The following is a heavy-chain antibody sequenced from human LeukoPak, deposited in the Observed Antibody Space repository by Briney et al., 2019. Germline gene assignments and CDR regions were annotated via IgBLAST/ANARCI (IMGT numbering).Heavy chain of an antibody. J-gene: IGHJ4*02. CDR1: GLTFSSYE. Sequence: GGSLRLSCAASGLTFSSYEMNWVRQAPGKGLEWVSYISSSGRTIYYADSVKGRFTISRDNAKNSLYLQMNSLRAEDTAVYYCARDRDAPMITGVVWYYFDYWGQGTLVTVSP. CDR3: ARDRDAPMITGVVWYYFDY. CDR2: ISSSGRTI. D-gene: IGHD3-16*01. V-gene: IGHV3-48*03.